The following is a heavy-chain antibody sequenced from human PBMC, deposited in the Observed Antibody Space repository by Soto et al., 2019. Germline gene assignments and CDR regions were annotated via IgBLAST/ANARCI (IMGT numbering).Heavy chain of an antibody. V-gene: IGHV3-23*01. CDR1: GITFSTYA. D-gene: IGHD4-17*01. CDR2: TGTNGADK. Sequence: EVQLLESGGGFVQPGGSLRLSCAASGITFSTYAMSWVRRAPGKGLEWVSTTGTNGADKQYADFVKGRFTVSRDRSDGTLSLQMNSLRAEDTAVYYCAADYLRHNSLNGYYYSYGMDVWGQGTTVTVSS. CDR3: AADYLRHNSLNGYYYSYGMDV. J-gene: IGHJ6*02.